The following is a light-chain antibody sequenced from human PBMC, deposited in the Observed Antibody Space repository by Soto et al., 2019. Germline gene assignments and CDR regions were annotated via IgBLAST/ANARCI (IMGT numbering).Light chain of an antibody. CDR3: TSYTSSSTLYV. V-gene: IGLV2-14*01. CDR2: DVS. Sequence: QSAPTQPASVSGSPGQSITISCTGTSSDVGRFNYVSWYQQHPGKAPKLIIYDVSNRPSGISNHFSGSKSGNTASLTISGLQAEDEADYYCTSYTSSSTLYVFGTGTRSPS. CDR1: SSDVGRFNY. J-gene: IGLJ1*01.